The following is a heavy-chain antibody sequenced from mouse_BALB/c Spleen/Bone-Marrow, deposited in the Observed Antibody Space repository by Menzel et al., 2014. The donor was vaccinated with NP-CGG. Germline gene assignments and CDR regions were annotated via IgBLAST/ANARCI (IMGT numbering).Heavy chain of an antibody. V-gene: IGHV1-9*01. J-gene: IGHJ2*01. D-gene: IGHD1-1*01. CDR2: ILPGSGST. Sequence: VQLQESGAEPMKPGASVKISCKATGYTFSSYWIEWVKQRPGHGLEWIGEILPGSGSTNYNEKFKGKATFTADTSSKTAYMQLSSLTSEDSAVNYCARDTTVDYWGQGTTLTVSS. CDR1: GYTFSSYW. CDR3: ARDTTVDY.